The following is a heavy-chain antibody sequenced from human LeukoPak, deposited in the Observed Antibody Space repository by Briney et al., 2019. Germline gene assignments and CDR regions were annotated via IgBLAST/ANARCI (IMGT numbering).Heavy chain of an antibody. CDR3: ARAVVGRSPTIDY. CDR2: INPNSGGT. CDR1: GYTFTGYY. D-gene: IGHD2-2*01. J-gene: IGHJ4*02. Sequence: ASVKVSCKASGYTFTGYYMHWVRQAPGQGLEWMGWINPNSGGTNYALKFQGRVTMTRDTSISTAYMELSRLRSDDTAVYYCARAVVGRSPTIDYWGQGTLVTVSS. V-gene: IGHV1-2*02.